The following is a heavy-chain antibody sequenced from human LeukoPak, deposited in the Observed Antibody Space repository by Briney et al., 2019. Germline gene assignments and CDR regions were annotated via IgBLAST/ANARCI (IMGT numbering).Heavy chain of an antibody. CDR1: GGTFSSYA. D-gene: IGHD3-10*01. V-gene: IGHV1-69*01. CDR3: ARIATELSYGSSLDY. Sequence: SVKVSCKASGGTFSSYAISWVRQAPGQGLEWMGGIIPIFGTANYAQKFQGRVTITADESTSTAYMELSSLRSEDTAVYYCARIATELSYGSSLDYWGQGTLVTVSS. CDR2: IIPIFGTA. J-gene: IGHJ4*02.